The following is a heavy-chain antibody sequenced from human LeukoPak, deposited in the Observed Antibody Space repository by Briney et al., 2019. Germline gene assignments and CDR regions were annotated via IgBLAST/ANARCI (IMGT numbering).Heavy chain of an antibody. V-gene: IGHV3-33*01. CDR3: ARDGSHYYDSSGYFLHSDY. CDR2: IWYDGSNK. D-gene: IGHD3-22*01. J-gene: IGHJ4*02. Sequence: GGSLRLSCAASGFTFSSYGMHWVRQAPGKGLEWVAVIWYDGSNKYYADSVKGRFTISRDNAKNSLYLQMNSLRAEDTAVYYCARDGSHYYDSSGYFLHSDYWGQGTLVTVSS. CDR1: GFTFSSYG.